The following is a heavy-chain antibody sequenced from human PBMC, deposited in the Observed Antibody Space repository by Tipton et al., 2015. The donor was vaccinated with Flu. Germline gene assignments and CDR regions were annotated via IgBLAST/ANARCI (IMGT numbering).Heavy chain of an antibody. Sequence: TLSLTCTVSGGSISSYYWSWIRQPPGKGLEWIGYIYYSGSTNYNPSLKSRVTISVDTFKNQFSLKLSSVTAADTAVYYCARGLTYYYYYYYMDVWGKGTTVTVSS. V-gene: IGHV4-59*01. J-gene: IGHJ6*03. CDR2: IYYSGST. CDR3: ARGLTYYYYYYYMDV. CDR1: GGSISSYY. D-gene: IGHD1-20*01.